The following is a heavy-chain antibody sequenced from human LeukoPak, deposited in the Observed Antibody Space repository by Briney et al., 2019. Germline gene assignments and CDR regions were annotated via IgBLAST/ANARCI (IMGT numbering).Heavy chain of an antibody. V-gene: IGHV1-18*01. CDR3: ATDKSGIQFWLTDACDI. CDR1: GYTFTSYG. Sequence: GASVKVSCKASGYTFTSYGISWVRQAPGQGLEWMGWISAYNGNTNYAQKLQGRVTMTTDTSTSTAYMELRSLRSEDTTVYYCATDKSGIQFWLTDACDIWGPGTMVTVSS. CDR2: ISAYNGNT. D-gene: IGHD3-9*01. J-gene: IGHJ3*02.